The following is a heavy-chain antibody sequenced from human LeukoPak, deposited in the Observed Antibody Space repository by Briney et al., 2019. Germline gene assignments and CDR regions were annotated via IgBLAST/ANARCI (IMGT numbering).Heavy chain of an antibody. CDR1: GYTFRSYD. CDR2: IRGYNGQT. CDR3: ARQPSGTTYFDY. D-gene: IGHD1-7*01. J-gene: IGHJ4*02. V-gene: IGHV1-18*01. Sequence: GASVKVSCKTAGYTFRSYDMTWVRQAPGQGLEWMGWIRGYNGQTNYAQKFQGRVTLTTDTSTNTACMELRSLGSDDTAVYFCARQPSGTTYFDYWGQGTLVTVSS.